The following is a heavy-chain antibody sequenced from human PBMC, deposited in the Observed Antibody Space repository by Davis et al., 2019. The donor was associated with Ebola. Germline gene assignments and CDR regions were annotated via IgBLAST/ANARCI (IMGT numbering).Heavy chain of an antibody. CDR2: INHSGST. D-gene: IGHD1-26*01. CDR3: ARGVGAITGWFDP. J-gene: IGHJ5*02. V-gene: IGHV4-34*01. Sequence: MPSETLSLTCAVYGGSFSGYYWSWIRQPPGKGLEWIGEINHSGSTNYNPSLKSRVTMSVDTSKNQFSLKLSFVTAADTAVYYCARGVGAITGWFDPWGQGTLVTVSS. CDR1: GGSFSGYY.